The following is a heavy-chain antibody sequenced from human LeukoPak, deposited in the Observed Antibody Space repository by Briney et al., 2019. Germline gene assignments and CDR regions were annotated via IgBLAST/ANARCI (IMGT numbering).Heavy chain of an antibody. CDR3: ARDLEYCSSTSCYTGRPHNWFDP. J-gene: IGHJ5*02. D-gene: IGHD2-2*02. V-gene: IGHV1-69*01. CDR2: IIPIFGTA. Sequence: SVKVSCKASGGTFSSYAISWVRQAPGQGLEWMGGIIPIFGTANYAQKFQGRFTITADESTRTAYLELSSLRSEDTAVYYCARDLEYCSSTSCYTGRPHNWFDPWGQGTLVTVSS. CDR1: GGTFSSYA.